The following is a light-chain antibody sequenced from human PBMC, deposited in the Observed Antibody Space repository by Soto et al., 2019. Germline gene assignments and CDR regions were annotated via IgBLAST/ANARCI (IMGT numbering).Light chain of an antibody. CDR2: GAS. CDR3: QQYNNWPPSVT. V-gene: IGKV3-15*01. Sequence: EIVMTQSPATLSVSPGERATLSCRASQSVSSNLAWYQQKPGQAPRLLIYGASTRAAGIPARFSGSGSGTEFTLTISSLQSEDFAVYYCQQYNNWPPSVTFGGWTKVEIK. CDR1: QSVSSN. J-gene: IGKJ4*01.